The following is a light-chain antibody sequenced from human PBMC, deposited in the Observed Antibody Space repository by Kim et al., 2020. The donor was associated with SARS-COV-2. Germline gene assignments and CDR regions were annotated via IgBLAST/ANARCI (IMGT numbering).Light chain of an antibody. J-gene: IGKJ2*01. Sequence: DIQMTQSPSSLSAYVGDRVTITCRASQSINSYLNWYQQKPGKAPKLLIYAASNLQSGVPSRFSGSGSGTDFTLTINSLQPEDFATYYCQQSYSIPYTFGQGTKLEI. CDR3: QQSYSIPYT. V-gene: IGKV1-39*01. CDR1: QSINSY. CDR2: AAS.